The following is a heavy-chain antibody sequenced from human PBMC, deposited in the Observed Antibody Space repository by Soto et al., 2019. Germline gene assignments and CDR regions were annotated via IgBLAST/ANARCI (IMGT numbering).Heavy chain of an antibody. D-gene: IGHD3-16*01. CDR3: QGGDF. CDR1: GGSFRGYF. V-gene: IGHV4-34*01. J-gene: IGHJ4*02. CDR2: INDSGNT. Sequence: LSLTCAVSGGSFRGYFWSWIRQSPAKGLEWIGEINDSGNTYYNPSFKSRLTISVDTSTSQISLRLTSVTAADSAVYYCQGGDFWGRGTRVTVSS.